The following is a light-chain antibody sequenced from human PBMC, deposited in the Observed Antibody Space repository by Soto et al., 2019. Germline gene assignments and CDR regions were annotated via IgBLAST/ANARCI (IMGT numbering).Light chain of an antibody. CDR1: NSDVGGYDY. CDR3: SSYTGSSTPYV. Sequence: QSVLTQPASVSGSPGQSITISCTGTNSDVGGYDYVSWYQQHPGKAPKLMIYEVSSRPSGVSNRFSGSKSGNTASLTISGLQAEDEADYYCSSYTGSSTPYVFGTGTKVTVL. CDR2: EVS. J-gene: IGLJ1*01. V-gene: IGLV2-14*01.